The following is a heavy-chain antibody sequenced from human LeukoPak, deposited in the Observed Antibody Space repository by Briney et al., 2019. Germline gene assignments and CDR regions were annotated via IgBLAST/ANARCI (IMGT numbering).Heavy chain of an antibody. CDR3: AKGSSGYFFDL. J-gene: IGHJ4*02. D-gene: IGHD3-22*01. Sequence: GGSLRLSCAAYGFIFNNYGLVWVRQAPGKGLEWDSAISNDGGGTTYADFVKGRFSVSRDNSKNTLFLQMNSLRAEDTALYYCAKGSSGYFFDLWGQGTLVTVSS. CDR2: ISNDGGGT. CDR1: GFIFNNYG. V-gene: IGHV3-23*01.